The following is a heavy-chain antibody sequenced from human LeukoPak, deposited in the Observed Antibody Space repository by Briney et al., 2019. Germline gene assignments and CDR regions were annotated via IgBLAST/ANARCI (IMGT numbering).Heavy chain of an antibody. CDR1: GFTFDDYA. J-gene: IGHJ4*02. CDR2: ISWNSGSI. CDR3: AKAPSGIAVAGYFDY. Sequence: GGSLRLSCAASGFTFDDYAMHWVRQAPGKGLEWVSGISWNSGSIGYADSVKGRFTISRDNAKNSLYLQMNSLRAEHTALYYCAKAPSGIAVAGYFDYWGQGTLVTVSS. D-gene: IGHD6-19*01. V-gene: IGHV3-9*01.